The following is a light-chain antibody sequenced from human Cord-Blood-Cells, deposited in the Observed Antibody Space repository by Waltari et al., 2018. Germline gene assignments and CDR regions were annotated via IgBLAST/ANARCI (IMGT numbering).Light chain of an antibody. J-gene: IGKJ1*01. CDR2: DAS. Sequence: EIVLTQSPATLSLSPGERATLSCRASQSVSSYLAWYQQKPGQAPRLLIYDASNRATGIPARFGGSGSGTDFTLTISSLEPEDFAVYYCQQRSNWWTFGQGPKVEIK. CDR3: QQRSNWWT. V-gene: IGKV3-11*01. CDR1: QSVSSY.